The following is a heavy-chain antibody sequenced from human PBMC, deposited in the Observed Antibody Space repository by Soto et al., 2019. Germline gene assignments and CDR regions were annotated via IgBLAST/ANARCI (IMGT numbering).Heavy chain of an antibody. CDR3: ARDIDNRDYYYGLDV. CDR1: GFVFKNYE. CDR2: ISNSGNTI. Sequence: PGGSLRLSWVASGFVFKNYEMNWVRQAPGKGLEWISYISNSGNTIYVADSMRGRFTISRDNAKNSLFLQMNSLRADDTAVYYCARDIDNRDYYYGLDVWGQGTTVTVSS. V-gene: IGHV3-48*03. J-gene: IGHJ6*02. D-gene: IGHD1-20*01.